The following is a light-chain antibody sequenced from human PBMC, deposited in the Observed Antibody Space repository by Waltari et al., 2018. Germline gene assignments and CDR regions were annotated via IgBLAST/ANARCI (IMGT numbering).Light chain of an antibody. CDR1: RRLTRYY. CDR3: QQYGSSILYT. CDR2: GAS. Sequence: ASRRLTRYYVAWNQQKPDQAPRVLIYGASSMAAGIPGRFSGSGSGTDFTLTISRLEPEDCAMYYCQQYGSSILYTFGQGTKLEIK. V-gene: IGKV3-20*01. J-gene: IGKJ2*01.